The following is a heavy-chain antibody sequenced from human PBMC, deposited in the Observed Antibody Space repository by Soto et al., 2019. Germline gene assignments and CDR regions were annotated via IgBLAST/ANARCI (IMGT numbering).Heavy chain of an antibody. CDR2: ISGSGGST. CDR1: GFTFSSYA. V-gene: IGHV3-23*01. J-gene: IGHJ6*02. D-gene: IGHD4-4*01. CDR3: AKAQPGDDYSNYARYYYYGMDV. Sequence: EVQLLESGGGLVQPGGSLRLSCAASGFTFSSYAMSWVRQAPGKGLEWVSAISGSGGSTYYADSVKGRFTISRDNSKNTLYLQMNSLRAEDTAVYYCAKAQPGDDYSNYARYYYYGMDVWGQGTTVTVSS.